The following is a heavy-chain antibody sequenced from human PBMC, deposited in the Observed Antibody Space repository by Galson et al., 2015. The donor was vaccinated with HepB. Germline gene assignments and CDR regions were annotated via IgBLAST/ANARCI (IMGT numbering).Heavy chain of an antibody. CDR1: GFTFSSYA. CDR3: AKWGPSLAGGGILWGPFDY. CDR2: ISGSGGST. J-gene: IGHJ4*02. V-gene: IGHV3-23*01. Sequence: SLRLSCAASGFTFSSYAMSWVRQAPGKGLEWVSAISGSGGSTYYADSVKGRFTISRDNSKNTLYLQMNSLRAEDTAVYYCAKWGPSLAGGGILWGPFDYWGQGTLVTVSS. D-gene: IGHD7-27*01.